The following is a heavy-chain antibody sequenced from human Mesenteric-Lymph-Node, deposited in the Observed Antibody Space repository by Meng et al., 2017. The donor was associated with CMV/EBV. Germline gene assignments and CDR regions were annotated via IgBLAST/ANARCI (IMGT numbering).Heavy chain of an antibody. CDR3: AKDQRHCSGGKCLFDY. D-gene: IGHD2-15*01. CDR1: GFTLSSYG. V-gene: IGHV3-30*02. J-gene: IGHJ4*02. Sequence: GGSLRLSCAASGFTLSSYGMHWVRQAPGKGLGWVAFIGFDGSNEHYADSVKGRFTISRDNSKNTLYLQMNSLRVEDTAVYYCAKDQRHCSGGKCLFDYWGQGTAVTVSS. CDR2: IGFDGSNE.